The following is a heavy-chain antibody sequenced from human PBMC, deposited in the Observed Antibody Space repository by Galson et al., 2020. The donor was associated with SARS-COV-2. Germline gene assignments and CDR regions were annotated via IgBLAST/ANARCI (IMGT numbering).Heavy chain of an antibody. J-gene: IGHJ4*02. CDR3: ARIAPDSSGYYLDY. V-gene: IGHV2-70*11. Sequence: SGPTLVKPTQTLTLTCTFSGFSLSTSGMCVSWIRQPPGKALEWLARIDWDDDKYYSTSLKTRLTISKDTSNNQMVLTMTNMDPVDTATYYCARIAPDSSGYYLDYWGQGTLVTVSS. CDR2: IDWDDDK. D-gene: IGHD3-22*01. CDR1: GFSLSTSGMC.